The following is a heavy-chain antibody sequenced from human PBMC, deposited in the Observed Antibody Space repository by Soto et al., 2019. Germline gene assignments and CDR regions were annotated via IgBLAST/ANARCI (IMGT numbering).Heavy chain of an antibody. V-gene: IGHV1-69*13. CDR3: AIDRMHFDRTGYSGGRLFDP. CDR2: IIPIFGTA. J-gene: IGHJ5*02. D-gene: IGHD3-22*01. Sequence: ASVKVSCKASGGTFSSYAISWVRQAPGQGLEWMGGIIPIFGTANYAQKFQGRVTITADESTSTAYTELNSLRSEDTAVYYCAIDRMHFDRTGYSGGRLFDPWGQGTLVTVSS. CDR1: GGTFSSYA.